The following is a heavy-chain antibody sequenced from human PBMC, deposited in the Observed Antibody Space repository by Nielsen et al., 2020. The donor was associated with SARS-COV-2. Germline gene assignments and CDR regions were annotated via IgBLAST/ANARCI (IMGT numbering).Heavy chain of an antibody. CDR1: GFTFSNAW. CDR3: TTSGDFWSGYIIDY. Sequence: GESLKISCAASGFTFSNAWMSWVRQAPGKGLEWVGRIKSKTDGGTTDYAAPVKGRFTISRDDSKNTLYLQMNGLKTEDTAVYYCTTSGDFWSGYIIDYWGQGTLVTVSS. CDR2: IKSKTDGGTT. D-gene: IGHD3-3*01. J-gene: IGHJ4*02. V-gene: IGHV3-15*01.